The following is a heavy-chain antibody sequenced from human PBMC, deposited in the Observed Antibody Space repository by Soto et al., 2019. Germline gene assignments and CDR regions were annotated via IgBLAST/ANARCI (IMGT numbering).Heavy chain of an antibody. Sequence: GGSLRLSCAVSGFTVSSNYMSWVRQAPGKGLEWVSVIYSGGSTYYADSVKGRFTISRDHLKNTLYLQMNSLRAEDTAVYYCARDRGGNSILDWYFDLWGRGTLVTVSS. CDR2: IYSGGST. CDR3: ARDRGGNSILDWYFDL. V-gene: IGHV3-53*01. CDR1: GFTVSSNY. D-gene: IGHD2-21*02. J-gene: IGHJ2*01.